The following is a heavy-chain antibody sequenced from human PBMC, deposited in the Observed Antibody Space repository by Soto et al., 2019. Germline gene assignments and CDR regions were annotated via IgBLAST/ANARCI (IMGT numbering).Heavy chain of an antibody. CDR3: ASEIADRRVDY. D-gene: IGHD3-22*01. CDR1: GFTFDDHA. J-gene: IGHJ4*02. Sequence: PGGSLRLSCAASGFTFDDHAMHWVRQAPGKGLEWVSSISSSSSYIYYADSVKGRFTISRDNAKNSLYLQMNSLRAEDTAVYYCASEIADRRVDYWGQGTLVTVSS. V-gene: IGHV3-21*01. CDR2: ISSSSSYI.